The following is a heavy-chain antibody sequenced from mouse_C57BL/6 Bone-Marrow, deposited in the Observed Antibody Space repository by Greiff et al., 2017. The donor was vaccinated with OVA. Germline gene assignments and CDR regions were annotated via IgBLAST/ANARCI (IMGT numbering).Heavy chain of an antibody. J-gene: IGHJ1*03. CDR2: INPNNGGT. Sequence: VHVKQSGPELVKPGASVKIPCKASGYTFTDYNMDWVKQSHGKSLEWIGDINPNNGGTIYNQKFKGKATLTVDKSSSTAYMELRSLTSEDTAVYYCARIPYGSSPGDVWGTGTTVTVSS. CDR1: GYTFTDYN. CDR3: ARIPYGSSPGDV. V-gene: IGHV1-18*01. D-gene: IGHD1-1*01.